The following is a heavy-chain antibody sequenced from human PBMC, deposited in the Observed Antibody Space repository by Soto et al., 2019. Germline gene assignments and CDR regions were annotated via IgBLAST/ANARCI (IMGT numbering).Heavy chain of an antibody. CDR2: IYHSGHT. J-gene: IGHJ5*02. D-gene: IGHD2-21*01. Sequence: VQLRQSGPGLVKPSGTLSLTCAVSGGSIRSSNSWTLVRQAPEKGLEGTGDIYHSGHTYYTPSLTGRFTLTVDTANHQFSLKLNSVPAAATAVSYCATLPSRVVASLLPIPPWGQGTLVNVSS. CDR3: ATLPSRVVASLLPIPP. CDR1: GGSIRSSNS. V-gene: IGHV4-4*02.